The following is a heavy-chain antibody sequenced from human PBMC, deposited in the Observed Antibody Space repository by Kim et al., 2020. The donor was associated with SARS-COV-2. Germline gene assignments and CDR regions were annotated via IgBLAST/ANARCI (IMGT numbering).Heavy chain of an antibody. CDR1: GYTFTGYY. CDR3: ARDREVVVVPAATSDSYYYYGMDV. J-gene: IGHJ6*02. V-gene: IGHV1-2*02. D-gene: IGHD2-2*01. CDR2: INPNSGGT. Sequence: ASVKVSCKASGYTFTGYYMHWVRQAPGQGLEWMGWINPNSGGTNYAQKFQGRVTMTRDTSISTAYMELSRLRSDDTAVYYCARDREVVVVPAATSDSYYYYGMDVWGQGTTVTVSS.